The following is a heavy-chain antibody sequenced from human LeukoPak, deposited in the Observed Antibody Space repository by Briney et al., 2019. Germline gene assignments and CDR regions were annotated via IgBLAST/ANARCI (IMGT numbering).Heavy chain of an antibody. D-gene: IGHD2-21*01. J-gene: IGHJ4*02. Sequence: ASVKVSCKVSGYTLTELSMHWVRQAPGKGLEWMGGFDPEDGETIYAQKFQGRVTMTEDTSTDTAYMELSSLRSEDTAVYYCATCVDGGDCSRFDYWAQEPRVTVSS. CDR3: ATCVDGGDCSRFDY. CDR1: GYTLTELS. V-gene: IGHV1-24*01. CDR2: FDPEDGET.